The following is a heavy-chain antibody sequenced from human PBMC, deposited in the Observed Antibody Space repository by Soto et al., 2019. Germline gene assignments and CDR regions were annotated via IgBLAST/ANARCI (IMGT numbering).Heavy chain of an antibody. Sequence: SETLSLTCTVSGGSISSYYWSWIRQPPGKGLEWIGYIYYSGSTNYNPSLKSRVTISVDTSKNQFSLKLSSVTAADTAVYYCARRSGPMDVWYFDLWGRGTLVTVSS. J-gene: IGHJ2*01. V-gene: IGHV4-59*08. D-gene: IGHD6-19*01. CDR2: IYYSGST. CDR1: GGSISSYY. CDR3: ARRSGPMDVWYFDL.